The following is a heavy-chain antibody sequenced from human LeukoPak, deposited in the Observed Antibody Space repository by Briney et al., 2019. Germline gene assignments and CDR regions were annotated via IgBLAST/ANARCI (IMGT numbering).Heavy chain of an antibody. J-gene: IGHJ4*02. CDR3: AKDKMLVGYLLDY. Sequence: GGSLRLSCAASGFTFSSYAMSWVRQAPGKGVEWVSAISGSGGSTYHADSVKGRFTISRDNSKNPLYLQMNSLRAEDRAVYYGAKDKMLVGYLLDYWGQETLVTVSS. CDR1: GFTFSSYA. D-gene: IGHD6-25*01. V-gene: IGHV3-23*01. CDR2: ISGSGGST.